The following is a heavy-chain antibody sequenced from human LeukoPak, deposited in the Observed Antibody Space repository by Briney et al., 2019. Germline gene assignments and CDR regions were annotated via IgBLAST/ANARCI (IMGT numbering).Heavy chain of an antibody. CDR3: ARHVVAGAYFFYLLMDG. Sequence: GGSLRLSCAASGFTFSSYSMNWVRQAPGKGLEWVSSISSSSSYIYYADSVKGRFTISRDNAKNSLYLQMNSLRAEDTAVYYCARHVVAGAYFFYLLMDGWGKGTTVTVSS. CDR1: GFTFSSYS. CDR2: ISSSSSYI. V-gene: IGHV3-21*01. D-gene: IGHD2-15*01. J-gene: IGHJ6*03.